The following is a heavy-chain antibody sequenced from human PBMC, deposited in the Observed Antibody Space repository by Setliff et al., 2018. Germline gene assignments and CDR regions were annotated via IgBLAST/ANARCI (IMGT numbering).Heavy chain of an antibody. D-gene: IGHD2-2*01. CDR3: TRHEDRNKCTSSSCYRENDAFDV. J-gene: IGHJ3*01. Sequence: PGESLKISCKGSGYSFTSHWIGWVRQMPGKGLEWMGIIYPRDSDTRYSPSFQGQVTISADKSISTAYLQWRSLKASDTAIYYCTRHEDRNKCTSSSCYRENDAFDVWGQGAMVTVSS. CDR2: IYPRDSDT. V-gene: IGHV5-51*01. CDR1: GYSFTSHW.